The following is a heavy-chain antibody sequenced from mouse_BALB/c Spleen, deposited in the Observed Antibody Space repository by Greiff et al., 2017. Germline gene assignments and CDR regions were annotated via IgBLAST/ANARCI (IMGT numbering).Heavy chain of an antibody. CDR1: GFTFSDYY. J-gene: IGHJ2*01. V-gene: IGHV5-4*02. Sequence: EVQLEQSGGGLVKPGGSLKLSCAASGFTFSDYYMHWVRQSPEKRLEWVATISDGGSYTYYPDSLKGRFTISRDKAKNNLYLQMSSLKSEDTAMYYCAREEYDGLDYWGQGTTLTVSS. CDR2: ISDGGSYT. CDR3: AREEYDGLDY. D-gene: IGHD2-14*01.